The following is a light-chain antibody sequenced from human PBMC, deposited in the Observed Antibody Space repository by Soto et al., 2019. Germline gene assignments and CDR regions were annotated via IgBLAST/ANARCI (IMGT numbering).Light chain of an antibody. CDR1: SSDVGGYNY. J-gene: IGLJ1*01. CDR3: SSYTSSSTPYV. Sequence: QSALTQPASVSGSPGQSITISCTGTSSDVGGYNYVSWYQQHPGKAPKLMIYDVSNRPSGVSNRFSGSKSGNTASLTISGLQAEDEADIYCSSYTSSSTPYVFGTGTKVTVL. CDR2: DVS. V-gene: IGLV2-14*01.